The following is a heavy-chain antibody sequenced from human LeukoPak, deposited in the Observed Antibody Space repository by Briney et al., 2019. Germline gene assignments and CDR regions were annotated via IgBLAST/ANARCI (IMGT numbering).Heavy chain of an antibody. D-gene: IGHD6-13*01. V-gene: IGHV3-7*04. Sequence: GGSLRLSCTASGFTISTYWMSWVRQAPGKGLEWVANINQDGSKKYYVDSVKGRFTISRDNVKNSVYLQMNSLRAEDTAVYSCARAVAAADSYWGRGPLVTVSS. CDR1: GFTISTYW. CDR2: INQDGSKK. J-gene: IGHJ4*02. CDR3: ARAVAAADSY.